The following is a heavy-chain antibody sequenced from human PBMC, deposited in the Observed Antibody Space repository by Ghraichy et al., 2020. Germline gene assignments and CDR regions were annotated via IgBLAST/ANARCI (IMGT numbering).Heavy chain of an antibody. V-gene: IGHV3-7*01. CDR1: GFTFNNFW. J-gene: IGHJ4*02. CDR3: ASILVVFTTDLDY. Sequence: GGSLRLSCAASGFTFNNFWMTWVRQAPGKGLEWVANINRDGSRKYYVDSVKGRFTISRDNAKNSLYLQMNSLRAEDTAVYYCASILVVFTTDLDYWGQGTLVTVSS. D-gene: IGHD2-21*01. CDR2: INRDGSRK.